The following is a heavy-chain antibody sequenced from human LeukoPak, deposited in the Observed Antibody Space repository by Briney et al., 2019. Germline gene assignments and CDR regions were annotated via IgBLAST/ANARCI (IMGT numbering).Heavy chain of an antibody. CDR1: GYTFTSYG. CDR3: ARDTNGNYYESSGHSTTGFDP. J-gene: IGHJ5*02. V-gene: IGHV1-18*01. CDR2: ISTYNGNT. Sequence: ASVKVSCKASGYTFTSYGISWVRQPPGQGLEWMGWISTYNGNTNYAQKLQGRVTMTTDTSTSTAYMELRSLRSDDTAVYYCARDTNGNYYESSGHSTTGFDPGGQGTLVTVSS. D-gene: IGHD3-22*01.